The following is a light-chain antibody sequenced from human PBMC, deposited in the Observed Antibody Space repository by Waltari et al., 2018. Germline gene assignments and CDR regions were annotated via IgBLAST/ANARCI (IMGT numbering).Light chain of an antibody. CDR2: GES. Sequence: EIVITQSPATLSVFPGERATPSCRASQSTRSNLAWYQHKPGQAPRLLSYGESTRATGIPARFSGSGSGTEFTLTISSLQSEDFAVYFCQQYDNWLGTFGQGTKVEIK. V-gene: IGKV3-15*01. CDR3: QQYDNWLGT. CDR1: QSTRSN. J-gene: IGKJ1*01.